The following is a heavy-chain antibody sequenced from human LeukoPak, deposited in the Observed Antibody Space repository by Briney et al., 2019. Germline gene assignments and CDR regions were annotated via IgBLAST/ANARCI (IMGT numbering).Heavy chain of an antibody. D-gene: IGHD2-2*01. V-gene: IGHV1-24*01. CDR2: FDPEDGET. CDR3: ATVVPAADAWYFDY. J-gene: IGHJ4*02. Sequence: GASVKVSCKVSGYTLTELSMHWVRQAPGKGLEGMGGFDPEDGETIYAQKFQGRVTMTEDTSTDTAYMELSSLRSEDTAVYYCATVVPAADAWYFDYWGQRTLVTVSS. CDR1: GYTLTELS.